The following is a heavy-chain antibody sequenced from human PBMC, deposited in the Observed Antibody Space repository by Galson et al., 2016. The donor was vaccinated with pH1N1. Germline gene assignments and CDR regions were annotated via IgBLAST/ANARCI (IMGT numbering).Heavy chain of an antibody. J-gene: IGHJ4*02. D-gene: IGHD4-17*01. CDR3: ARLDYDDYSGYFEY. V-gene: IGHV2-70*01. CDR2: IDWDDDK. CDR1: GFSLSTSGMC. Sequence: PALVKPTQTLTLTCTFSGFSLSTSGMCVSWIRHPPGKALEWLALIDWDDDKYYSTSLKTRLTISKDTSQNQVVLTMTNMDPVDTATYYCARLDYDDYSGYFEYWGQGTLVTVSS.